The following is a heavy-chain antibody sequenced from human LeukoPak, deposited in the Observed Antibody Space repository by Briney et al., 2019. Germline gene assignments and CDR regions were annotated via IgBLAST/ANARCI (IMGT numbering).Heavy chain of an antibody. CDR3: AKDRVGSGWPRPWYFEF. J-gene: IGHJ4*02. V-gene: IGHV1-2*02. Sequence: GASVKVSCKPSGYTFTGYYLHWVRQAPGQGLEWMGWINPNTGATIYAEKFQGRVTMTRDKSIDTAYMEMRSLRSDDTAVYYCAKDRVGSGWPRPWYFEFWGQGTLINVSS. D-gene: IGHD6-19*01. CDR1: GYTFTGYY. CDR2: INPNTGAT.